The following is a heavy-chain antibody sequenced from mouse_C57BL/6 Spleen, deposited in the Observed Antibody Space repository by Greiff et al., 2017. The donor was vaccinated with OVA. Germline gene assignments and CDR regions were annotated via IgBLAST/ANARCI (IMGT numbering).Heavy chain of an antibody. V-gene: IGHV1-26*01. CDR1: GYTFTDYY. J-gene: IGHJ3*01. Sequence: EVQLQQSGPELVKPGASVKISCKASGYTFTDYYMNWVKQSHGKSLEWIGDINPNNGGTSYNQKFKGKATLTVDKSSSTAYMELRSLTSEDSAVYYCARAEMVTGAWFAYWGQGTLVTVSA. CDR3: ARAEMVTGAWFAY. D-gene: IGHD2-2*01. CDR2: INPNNGGT.